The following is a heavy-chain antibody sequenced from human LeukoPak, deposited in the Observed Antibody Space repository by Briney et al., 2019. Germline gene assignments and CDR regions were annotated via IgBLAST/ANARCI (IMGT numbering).Heavy chain of an antibody. D-gene: IGHD6-19*01. CDR2: ISAYNGNT. Sequence: ASVKVSFKASGYTFTSYGISWVRQAPGQGLEWMGWISAYNGNTNYAQKLQGRVTMTTDTSTSTAYMELRSLTSDDTAVYFCARAGGWAREDYKADAFDIWGQGTMVTVSS. V-gene: IGHV1-18*01. CDR1: GYTFTSYG. J-gene: IGHJ3*02. CDR3: ARAGGWAREDYKADAFDI.